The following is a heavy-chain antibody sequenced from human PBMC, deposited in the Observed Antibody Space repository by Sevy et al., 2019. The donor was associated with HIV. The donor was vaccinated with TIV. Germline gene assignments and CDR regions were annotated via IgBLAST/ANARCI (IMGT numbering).Heavy chain of an antibody. CDR1: GFIFSSYG. Sequence: GGSLRLSCAASGFIFSSYGMHWVRQAPGEGLEWVTIISYDGSSKYYADSVKGRFTISRDNSENILYLQMNSLRTDDTAVYYCVKGGVTWELLDYWGQGTLVTVSS. D-gene: IGHD1-26*01. CDR3: VKGGVTWELLDY. J-gene: IGHJ4*02. V-gene: IGHV3-30*18. CDR2: ISYDGSSK.